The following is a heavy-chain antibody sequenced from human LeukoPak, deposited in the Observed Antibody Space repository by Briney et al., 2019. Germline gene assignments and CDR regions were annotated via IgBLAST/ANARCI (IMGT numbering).Heavy chain of an antibody. CDR3: ARETTVATSYFDY. V-gene: IGHV1-69*05. J-gene: IGHJ4*02. CDR1: GGTFSTYA. D-gene: IGHD4-23*01. CDR2: ITPMFGTA. Sequence: SVKVSCKASGGTFSTYAISWVRQAPGQGLEWMGGITPMFGTAKYAQKFQGRIKITTDESTTAAYMELSSLRSEDTAVYYCARETTVATSYFDYWGQGALVTVSS.